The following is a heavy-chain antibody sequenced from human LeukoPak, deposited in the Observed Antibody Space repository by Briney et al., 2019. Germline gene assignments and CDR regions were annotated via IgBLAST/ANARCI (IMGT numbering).Heavy chain of an antibody. J-gene: IGHJ6*03. D-gene: IGHD6-6*01. CDR1: GFTVSSNY. V-gene: IGHV3-53*01. CDR3: ARGRQQLVAYYYYYYMDV. CDR2: IYSGGST. Sequence: GGSLRLSCAASGFTVSSNYMSWVRQAPGKGLEWVSVIYSGGSTYYADSVKGRFTISRDNSKNTLYLQMNSLRAEDTAVYYCARGRQQLVAYYYYYYMDVWGKGTTVTVSS.